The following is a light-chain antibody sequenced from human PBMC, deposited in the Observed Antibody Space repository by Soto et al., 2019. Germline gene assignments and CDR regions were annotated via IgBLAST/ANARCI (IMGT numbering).Light chain of an antibody. CDR1: QSLLHRNGYNY. CDR2: LGS. V-gene: IGKV2-28*01. CDR3: MQSLQTPPT. J-gene: IGKJ1*01. Sequence: DIVMTQSPLSLPVTPGDPASISCRSSQSLLHRNGYNYLDWYLQKPGQSPQLLIYLGSNRASGVPDRFSGSGSGTDFTLKISRVEAEDVGVYYCMQSLQTPPTFGQGTKVDIK.